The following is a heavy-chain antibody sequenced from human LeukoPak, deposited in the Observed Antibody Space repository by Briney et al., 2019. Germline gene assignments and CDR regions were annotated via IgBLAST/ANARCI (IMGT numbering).Heavy chain of an antibody. CDR1: GGSFSGYY. Sequence: SETLSLTCVVYGGSFSGYYWSWIRQPPGKGLEWIGSIYHSGSTYYNPSLKSRVTISVDTSKNQFSLKLSSVTAADTAVYYCAWDSSAYDYWGQGTLVTVSS. CDR3: AWDSSAYDY. J-gene: IGHJ4*02. V-gene: IGHV4-34*01. D-gene: IGHD3-22*01. CDR2: IYHSGST.